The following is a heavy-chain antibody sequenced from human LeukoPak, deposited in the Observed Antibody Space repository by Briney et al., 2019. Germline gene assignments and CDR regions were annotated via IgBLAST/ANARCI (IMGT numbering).Heavy chain of an antibody. D-gene: IGHD5-18*01. CDR2: IDPSDSYT. CDR3: ARLPGDTAMVDGCPWCDY. CDR1: GYSFTTYW. J-gene: IGHJ4*02. Sequence: GESLKISCKGSGYSFTTYWIGWVRQMPGKGLEWMGRIDPSDSYTNYSPSFQGHVTISADKSISTAYLQWSSLKASDTAMYYCARLPGDTAMVDGCPWCDYWGQGTLVTVSS. V-gene: IGHV5-10-1*01.